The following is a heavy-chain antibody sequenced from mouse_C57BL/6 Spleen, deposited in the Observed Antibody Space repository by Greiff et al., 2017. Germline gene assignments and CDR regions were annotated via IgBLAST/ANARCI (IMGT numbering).Heavy chain of an antibody. CDR1: GYAFSSSW. CDR2: IYPGDGDT. CDR3: AREDNWFDY. V-gene: IGHV1-82*01. Sequence: VQLQESGPELVKPGASVKISCKASGYAFSSSWMNWVKQRPGKGLEWIGRIYPGDGDTNYNGKFKGKATLTADKSSSTAYMQLSSLTSEDSAVYFCAREDNWFDYWGQGTTLTVSS. D-gene: IGHD4-1*01. J-gene: IGHJ2*01.